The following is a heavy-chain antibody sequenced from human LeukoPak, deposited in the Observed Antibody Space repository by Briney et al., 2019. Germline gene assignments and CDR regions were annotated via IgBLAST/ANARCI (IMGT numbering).Heavy chain of an antibody. V-gene: IGHV3-21*01. Sequence: GGSLRLSCAASGFTFSSYSMNWVRQAPGKGLEWVSSISSSSSYIYYADSVKGRFTISRDNAKNSLYLQMNSLRAEDTAVYYCARDPINWGSGVFAYWGQGTLVTVSS. CDR3: ARDPINWGSGVFAY. D-gene: IGHD7-27*01. CDR2: ISSSSSYI. J-gene: IGHJ4*02. CDR1: GFTFSSYS.